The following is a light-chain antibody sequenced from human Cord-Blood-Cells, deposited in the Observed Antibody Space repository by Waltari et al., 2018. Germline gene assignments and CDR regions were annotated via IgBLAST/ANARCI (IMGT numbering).Light chain of an antibody. CDR1: SSDVGGYNY. V-gene: IGLV2-14*01. Sequence: QSALTQPASVSGSPGQSITISCTGTSSDVGGYNYVSWYQQHPGKAPKLMIYEVSNRPSGVSNRCSSSKSGNTASLTISGLQAEDEADYYCSSYTSSSTLVFGGGTKLTVL. CDR2: EVS. CDR3: SSYTSSSTLV. J-gene: IGLJ3*02.